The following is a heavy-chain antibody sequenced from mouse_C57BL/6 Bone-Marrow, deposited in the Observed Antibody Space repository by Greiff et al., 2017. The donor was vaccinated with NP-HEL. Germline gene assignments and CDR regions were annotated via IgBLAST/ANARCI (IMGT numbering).Heavy chain of an antibody. CDR3: ADYYGSRGFAY. J-gene: IGHJ3*01. CDR2: IYPRSGNT. V-gene: IGHV1-81*01. CDR1: GYTFTSYG. Sequence: VQLQQSGAELARPGASVKLSCKASGYTFTSYGISWVKQRTGQGLEWIGEIYPRSGNTYYYEKFKGKATLTADKSSSTAYMELRSLTSEDSAVYFCADYYGSRGFAYWGQGTLVTVSA. D-gene: IGHD1-1*01.